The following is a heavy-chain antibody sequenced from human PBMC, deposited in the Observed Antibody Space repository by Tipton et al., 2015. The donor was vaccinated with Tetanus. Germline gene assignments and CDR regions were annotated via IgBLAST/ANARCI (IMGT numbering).Heavy chain of an antibody. D-gene: IGHD3-10*01. V-gene: IGHV3-7*03. Sequence: SLRLSCAASGSTFSNSWMTWVRQAPGKWLEWVANMNQDGSEIYYVDSVKGRFTISRDNAKRSLYPQMNSLRAEDTAVYYCARDFGAGSYRPQTGFDYWGRGTLVTVSS. CDR3: ARDFGAGSYRPQTGFDY. J-gene: IGHJ4*02. CDR2: MNQDGSEI. CDR1: GSTFSNSW.